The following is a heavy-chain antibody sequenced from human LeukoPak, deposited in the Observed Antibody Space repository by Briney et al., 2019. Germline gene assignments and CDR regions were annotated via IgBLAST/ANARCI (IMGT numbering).Heavy chain of an antibody. D-gene: IGHD3-10*01. V-gene: IGHV4-39*01. CDR3: ARHVPNTGDDAFDI. CDR2: IYYSGST. Sequence: GSIYYSGSTYYNPSLKSRVTISVDTSKNQFSLKLSSVTAADTAVYYCARHVPNTGDDAFDIWGQGTMVTVSS. J-gene: IGHJ3*02.